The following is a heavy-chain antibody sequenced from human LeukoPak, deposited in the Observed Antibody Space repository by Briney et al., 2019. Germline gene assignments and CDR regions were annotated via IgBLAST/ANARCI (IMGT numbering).Heavy chain of an antibody. CDR1: GGSISSSSYY. V-gene: IGHV4-39*01. CDR2: TYYSGST. CDR3: ARRTIFGELFDY. D-gene: IGHD3-3*01. J-gene: IGHJ4*02. Sequence: PSETLSLTCTVSGGSISSSSYYWGWIRQPPGKGLEWIGSTYYSGSTYYNPSLKSRVTISVDTSKNQFSLKLSSVTAADTAVYYCARRTIFGELFDYWGQGTLVTVSS.